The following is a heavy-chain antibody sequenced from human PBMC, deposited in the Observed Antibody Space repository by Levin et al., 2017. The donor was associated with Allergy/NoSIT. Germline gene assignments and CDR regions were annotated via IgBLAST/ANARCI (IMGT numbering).Heavy chain of an antibody. CDR1: GYTFTSYG. CDR2: ISAYNGNT. J-gene: IGHJ2*01. CDR3: ARGFDSGYDYSVWYFDL. V-gene: IGHV1-18*01. D-gene: IGHD5-12*01. Sequence: PVASVKVSCKASGYTFTSYGISWVRQAPGQGLEWMGWISAYNGNTNYAQKLQGRVTMTTDTSTSTAYMELRSLRSDDTAVYYCARGFDSGYDYSVWYFDLWGRGTLVTVSS.